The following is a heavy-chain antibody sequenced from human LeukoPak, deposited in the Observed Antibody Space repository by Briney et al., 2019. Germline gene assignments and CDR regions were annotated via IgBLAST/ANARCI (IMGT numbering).Heavy chain of an antibody. Sequence: SETLSLTCAVYGGSFSGYYWSWIRQPPGKGLEWIGEINHSGSTNYNSSLKSRVTISVDTSKNQFSLKLSSVTAADTAVYYCARAVNLAAAGTQWFDPWGQGTLVTVSS. CDR1: GGSFSGYY. J-gene: IGHJ5*02. V-gene: IGHV4-34*01. D-gene: IGHD6-13*01. CDR3: ARAVNLAAAGTQWFDP. CDR2: INHSGST.